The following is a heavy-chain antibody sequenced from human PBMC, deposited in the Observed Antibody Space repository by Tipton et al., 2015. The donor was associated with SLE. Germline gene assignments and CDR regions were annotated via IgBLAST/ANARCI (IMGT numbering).Heavy chain of an antibody. CDR3: ARDTSRRYSGSTRGFDY. Sequence: TLSLTCTVSGGSISSYYWSWIRQPPGKGLEWIGYIYCSGSTNYNPSLKSRVTISVDTSKNQFSLKLSSVTAADTAVYYCARDTSRRYSGSTRGFDYWGQGTLVTVSS. V-gene: IGHV4-59*01. CDR1: GGSISSYY. J-gene: IGHJ4*02. D-gene: IGHD1-26*01. CDR2: IYCSGST.